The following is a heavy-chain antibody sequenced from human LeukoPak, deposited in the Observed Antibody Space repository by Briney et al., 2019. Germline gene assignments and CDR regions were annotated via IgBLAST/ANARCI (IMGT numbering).Heavy chain of an antibody. V-gene: IGHV3-30*02. CDR2: IRYDGSNK. Sequence: GGSLRLSCAASGFTFSSYGMHWVRQAPGKGLEWVAFIRYDGSNKYYADSVKGRLTISRDNSKNTLYLQMNSLRAEDTAVYYCAKGAGYCSSTSCYSWFDPWGQGTLVTVSS. CDR1: GFTFSSYG. J-gene: IGHJ5*02. D-gene: IGHD2-2*01. CDR3: AKGAGYCSSTSCYSWFDP.